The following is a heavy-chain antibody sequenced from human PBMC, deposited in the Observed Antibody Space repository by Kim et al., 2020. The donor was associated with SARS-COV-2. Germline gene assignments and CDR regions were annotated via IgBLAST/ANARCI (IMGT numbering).Heavy chain of an antibody. CDR3: AREWAEGATTVGWFDP. CDR2: ISAYNGNT. V-gene: IGHV1-18*01. D-gene: IGHD1-26*01. CDR1: GYTFTSYG. Sequence: ASVKVSCKASGYTFTSYGISWVRQAPGQGLEWMGWISAYNGNTNYAQKLQGRVTMTTDTSTSTAYMELRSLRSDDTAVYYCAREWAEGATTVGWFDPWGQGTLVTVSS. J-gene: IGHJ5*02.